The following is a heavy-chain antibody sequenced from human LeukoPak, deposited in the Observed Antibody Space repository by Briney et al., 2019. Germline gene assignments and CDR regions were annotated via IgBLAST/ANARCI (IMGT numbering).Heavy chain of an antibody. CDR2: ISWNSGSI. CDR1: GFTFDDYA. J-gene: IGHJ4*02. CDR3: AKDMVPWNYGSGSEY. D-gene: IGHD3-10*01. Sequence: ETGGSLRLSCAASGFTFDDYAKHWVRQAPGKGQEWVSGISWNSGSIGYADSVKGRFTISRDNAKNSLYLQMNSLRAEDTALYYCAKDMVPWNYGSGSEYWGQGTLVTVSS. V-gene: IGHV3-9*01.